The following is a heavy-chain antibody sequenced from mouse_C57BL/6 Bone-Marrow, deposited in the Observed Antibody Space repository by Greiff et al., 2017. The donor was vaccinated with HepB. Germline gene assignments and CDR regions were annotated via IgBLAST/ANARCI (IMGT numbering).Heavy chain of an antibody. CDR1: GFTFSSYG. CDR2: ISSGGSYT. J-gene: IGHJ2*01. V-gene: IGHV5-6*02. Sequence: DVMLVESGGDLVKPGGSLKLSCAASGFTFSSYGMSWVRQTPDKRLEWVATISSGGSYTYYPDSVKGRFTISRDNAKNTLYLQMSSLESEDTAMYCCARRDWVDYWGQGTTLTVSS. CDR3: ARRDWVDY. D-gene: IGHD4-1*01.